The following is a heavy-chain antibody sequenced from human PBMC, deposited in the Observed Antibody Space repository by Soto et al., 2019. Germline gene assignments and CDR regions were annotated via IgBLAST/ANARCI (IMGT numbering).Heavy chain of an antibody. J-gene: IGHJ6*02. D-gene: IGHD1-26*01. Sequence: GGSLRLSCVVSVFTFSSHWLSWVRQAPGKGLEWVANINQDGSEKDYVDSVKGRFTISRDNSKNTLYLQMNSLRAEDTAVYYCARGLIVGATTNYYYGMDVWGQGTTVTVSS. V-gene: IGHV3-7*01. CDR3: ARGLIVGATTNYYYGMDV. CDR1: VFTFSSHW. CDR2: INQDGSEK.